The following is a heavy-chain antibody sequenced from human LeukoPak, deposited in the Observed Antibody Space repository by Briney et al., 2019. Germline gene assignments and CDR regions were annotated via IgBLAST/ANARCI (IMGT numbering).Heavy chain of an antibody. CDR2: IYYSGST. CDR3: ARGGRGYDSSGLFDY. CDR1: GRSISSYY. V-gene: IGHV4-59*01. D-gene: IGHD3-22*01. Sequence: PSETLSLTCTVSGRSISSYYCSCIRQPPGKGLEWIGYIYYSGSTNYNPSLKSRVTITVDTSKNQFSLKLSAVTAADTAVYYCARGGRGYDSSGLFDYWGQGTLVTVSS. J-gene: IGHJ4*02.